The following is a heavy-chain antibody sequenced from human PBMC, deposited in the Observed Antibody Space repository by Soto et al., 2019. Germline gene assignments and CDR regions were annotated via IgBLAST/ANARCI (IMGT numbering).Heavy chain of an antibody. Sequence: ESVGGVVQPGRSLRLSCAASGFTLSNYGMHWVRQAPGKGLEWVAVIWYDGSQKYYAGSVKGRFSISRDNSMNTLYLQMNSLRAEDTAVYYCAREYSSGQYYPIDYWGQGTLVTVSS. J-gene: IGHJ4*02. D-gene: IGHD6-19*01. CDR2: IWYDGSQK. CDR3: AREYSSGQYYPIDY. CDR1: GFTLSNYG. V-gene: IGHV3-33*01.